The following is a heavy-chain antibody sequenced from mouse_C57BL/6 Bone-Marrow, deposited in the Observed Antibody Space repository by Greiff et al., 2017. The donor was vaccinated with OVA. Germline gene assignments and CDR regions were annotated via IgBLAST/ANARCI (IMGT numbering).Heavy chain of an antibody. CDR3: ARAVVAFYYYAMDY. CDR2: ISDGGSYT. Sequence: EVKLMESGGGLVKPGGSLKLSCAASGFTFSSYAMSWVRQTPEKRLEWVATISDGGSYTYYPDNVKGRFPISRDNAKNNLYLQMSHLKSEDTAMYYCARAVVAFYYYAMDYWGQGTSVTVSS. J-gene: IGHJ4*01. V-gene: IGHV5-4*03. D-gene: IGHD1-1*01. CDR1: GFTFSSYA.